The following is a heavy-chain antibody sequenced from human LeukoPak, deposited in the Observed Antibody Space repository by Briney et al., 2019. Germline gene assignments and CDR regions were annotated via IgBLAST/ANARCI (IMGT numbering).Heavy chain of an antibody. D-gene: IGHD6-19*01. V-gene: IGHV3-64*01. CDR2: ISSNGGST. Sequence: GGSLRLSCAASGFTFSSYAMHWVRQAPGKGLEYVSAISSNGGSTYYANSVKGRFTISRDNSKNTLYLQMGSLRAEDMAVYYCARDFQWLDCYYYYRDVWGKGTTVTVSS. J-gene: IGHJ6*03. CDR3: ARDFQWLDCYYYYRDV. CDR1: GFTFSSYA.